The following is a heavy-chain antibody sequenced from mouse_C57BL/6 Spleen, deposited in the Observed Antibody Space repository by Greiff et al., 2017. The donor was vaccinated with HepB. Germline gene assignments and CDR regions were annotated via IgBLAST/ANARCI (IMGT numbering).Heavy chain of an antibody. D-gene: IGHD3-3*01. Sequence: QVQLKQPGAELVKPGASVKLSCKASGYTFTSYWMQWVKQRPGQGLEWIGEIDPSDSYTNYNQKFKGKATLTVDTSSSTAYMQLSSLTSEDSAVYYCARFGTEAYWGQGTLVTVSA. V-gene: IGHV1-50*01. CDR3: ARFGTEAY. CDR2: IDPSDSYT. J-gene: IGHJ3*01. CDR1: GYTFTSYW.